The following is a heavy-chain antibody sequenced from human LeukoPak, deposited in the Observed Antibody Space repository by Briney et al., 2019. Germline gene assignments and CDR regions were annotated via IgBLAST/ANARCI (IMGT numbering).Heavy chain of an antibody. Sequence: GESLKISCKGSGYSFTSYWIGWVRQMPGEGLEWMGIIYPGDSDTRYSPSFQGQVTISADKSISTAYLQWSSLKASDTAMYYCARHYSSSSRGFDPWGQGTLVTVSS. CDR2: IYPGDSDT. V-gene: IGHV5-51*01. CDR3: ARHYSSSSRGFDP. D-gene: IGHD6-13*01. J-gene: IGHJ5*02. CDR1: GYSFTSYW.